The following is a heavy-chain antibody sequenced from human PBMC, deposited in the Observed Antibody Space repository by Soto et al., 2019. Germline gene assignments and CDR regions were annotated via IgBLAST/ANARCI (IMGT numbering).Heavy chain of an antibody. Sequence: EVRLLESGGGLVQPRGSLRLSCAASGFTFSVYAMSWVRQAPGKGLEWVSGISGSGDSTHYADSVKGRFTVSRDNSKSMLYLQTNSLRAEDTAIYYCAKARYGGFTYWGQGTLVTVSS. J-gene: IGHJ4*02. V-gene: IGHV3-23*01. CDR1: GFTFSVYA. CDR3: AKARYGGFTY. CDR2: ISGSGDST. D-gene: IGHD5-18*01.